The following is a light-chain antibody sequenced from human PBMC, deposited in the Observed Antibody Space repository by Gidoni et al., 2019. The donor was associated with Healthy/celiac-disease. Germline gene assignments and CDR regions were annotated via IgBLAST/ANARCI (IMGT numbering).Light chain of an antibody. Sequence: QSVLTQPPSVSGAPGQRVTISCTGSSSNIGAGYDVHWYQQLPGTAPKLLIYGNSNLPSGVPARFSGSKSGTSASLAITWLQAEDEADYYCQSYDSSLLYVFGTGTKVTVL. CDR1: SSNIGAGYD. CDR3: QSYDSSLLYV. V-gene: IGLV1-40*01. CDR2: GNS. J-gene: IGLJ1*01.